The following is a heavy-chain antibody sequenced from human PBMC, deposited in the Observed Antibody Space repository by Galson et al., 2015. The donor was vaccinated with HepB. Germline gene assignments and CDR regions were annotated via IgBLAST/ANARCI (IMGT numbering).Heavy chain of an antibody. CDR3: ARALGHDILTGYYSLWFDP. CDR2: IIPIFGTA. D-gene: IGHD3-9*01. CDR1: GGTFSSYA. J-gene: IGHJ5*02. V-gene: IGHV1-69*13. Sequence: SVKVSCKASGGTFSSYAISWVRQAPGQGLEWMGGIIPIFGTANYAQKFQGRVTITADESTSTAYMELSSLRSEDTAVYYCARALGHDILTGYYSLWFDPWGQGTLVTVSS.